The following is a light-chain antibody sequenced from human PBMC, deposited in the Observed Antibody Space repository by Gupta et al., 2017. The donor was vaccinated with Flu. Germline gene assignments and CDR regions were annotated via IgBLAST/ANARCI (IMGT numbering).Light chain of an antibody. CDR3: QQTYTTPWK. CDR2: AAS. J-gene: IGKJ1*01. CDR1: QNIKNY. V-gene: IGKV1-39*01. Sequence: DSQMTQSPAPLSASVGDRVTITCRASQNIKNYLNWYQQKPGKAPKLLIYAASNLQGGVPSRFSGSGFGTDFTLTISTLQPEDFATYYCQQTYTTPWKFGQGTKVEIK.